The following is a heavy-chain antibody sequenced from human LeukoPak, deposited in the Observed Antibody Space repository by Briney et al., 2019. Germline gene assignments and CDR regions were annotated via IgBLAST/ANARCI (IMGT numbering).Heavy chain of an antibody. CDR3: ARDGLITMVRGVYYGMDV. CDR2: INSDGSWT. Sequence: GGSLRLSCAASGNYWMHWVRQVPGKGLVWVSHINSDGSWTSYADSVKGRFTISRDNAKNSLYLQMNSLRDEDTAVYYCARDGLITMVRGVYYGMDVWGQGTTVTVS. J-gene: IGHJ6*02. V-gene: IGHV3-74*01. CDR1: GNYW. D-gene: IGHD3-10*01.